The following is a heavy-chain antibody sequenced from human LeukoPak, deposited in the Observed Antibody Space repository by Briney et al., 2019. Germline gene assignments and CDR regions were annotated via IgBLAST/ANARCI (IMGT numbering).Heavy chain of an antibody. CDR3: ARDVARTAITLIGGFDP. Sequence: ASVKVSCKASGYTFTGYYMHWVRQAPGQGLEWMGWINPSSDTTNYAQKFQGRVTMTRDTSISTAYMELGRLKSDDTAVYFCARDVARTAITLIGGFDPWGQGTLVTVSS. CDR1: GYTFTGYY. D-gene: IGHD3-22*01. V-gene: IGHV1-2*02. CDR2: INPSSDTT. J-gene: IGHJ5*02.